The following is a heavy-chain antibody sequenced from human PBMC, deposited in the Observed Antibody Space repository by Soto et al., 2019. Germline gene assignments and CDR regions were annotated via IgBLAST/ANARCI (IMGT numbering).Heavy chain of an antibody. Sequence: PGGSLRLSCAASGFTFSSYWMSWVRQAPGKGLEWVANIKQDGSEKYYVDSVKGRFTISRDNAKNSLYLQMNSLRAEDTAVYYCARENYPSHDYGYYDLSGARSPFAYWGQGTLVIVSS. D-gene: IGHD3-3*01. CDR2: IKQDGSEK. CDR1: GFTFSSYW. J-gene: IGHJ4*02. V-gene: IGHV3-7*01. CDR3: ARENYPSHDYGYYDLSGARSPFAY.